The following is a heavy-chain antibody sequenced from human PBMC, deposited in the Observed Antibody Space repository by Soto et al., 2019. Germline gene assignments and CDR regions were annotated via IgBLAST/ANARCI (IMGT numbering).Heavy chain of an antibody. CDR2: IYYSGST. CDR3: ARGGPSYYDSSGYYYLVRIPSNWFDP. V-gene: IGHV4-30-4*01. J-gene: IGHJ5*02. D-gene: IGHD3-22*01. CDR1: GGSISSGDYY. Sequence: PWETLSLTCTVSGGSISSGDYYWSWIRQPPGKGLEWIGYIYYSGSTYYNPSLKSRVTISVDTSKNQFSLKLSSVTAADTAVYYCARGGPSYYDSSGYYYLVRIPSNWFDPWGQGTLLTVSS.